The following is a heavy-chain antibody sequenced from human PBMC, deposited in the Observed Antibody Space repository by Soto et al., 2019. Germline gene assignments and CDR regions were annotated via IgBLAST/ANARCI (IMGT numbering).Heavy chain of an antibody. V-gene: IGHV4-59*01. D-gene: IGHD2-15*01. CDR3: TKSRRTDAEGYSFDY. J-gene: IGHJ4*02. CDR2: IHYSGST. CDR1: GGSISGSY. Sequence: PSETLSLTCTVSGGSISGSYWSWIRQTPGKVLEWVGYIHYSGSTNYNPSLKSRVTMSVDSAKNQFSLQLSSVTAADTAVYFCTKSRRTDAEGYSFDYWGQGSLGTVSS.